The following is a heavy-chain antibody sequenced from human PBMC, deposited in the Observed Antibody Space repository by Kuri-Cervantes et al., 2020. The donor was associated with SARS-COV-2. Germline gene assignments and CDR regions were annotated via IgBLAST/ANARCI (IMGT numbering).Heavy chain of an antibody. CDR2: INHSGST. CDR1: GGSFSGYY. D-gene: IGHD5-18*01. Sequence: SQTLSLTCAVYGGSFSGYYWSWIRQPPGKGLEWIGEINHSGSTNYNPSLKSRVTISVDTSKNQFSLKLSSVTAADTAVYYCARGAFRIRIQLWDGFDYWDQGTLVTVSS. V-gene: IGHV4-34*01. J-gene: IGHJ4*02. CDR3: ARGAFRIRIQLWDGFDY.